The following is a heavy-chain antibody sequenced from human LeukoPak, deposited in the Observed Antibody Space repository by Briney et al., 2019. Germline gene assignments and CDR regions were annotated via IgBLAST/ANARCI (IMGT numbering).Heavy chain of an antibody. D-gene: IGHD5-24*01. J-gene: IGHJ6*03. CDR1: GFTFSTYW. Sequence: GGSLRLSCTASGFTFSTYWMSWVRQAPGKGLEWVSAISGSGGSTYYADSVKGRFTISRDNSKNTLYLQMNSLRAEDTAVYYCAKARDGYNYAMDVWGKGTTVTVSS. V-gene: IGHV3-23*01. CDR3: AKARDGYNYAMDV. CDR2: ISGSGGST.